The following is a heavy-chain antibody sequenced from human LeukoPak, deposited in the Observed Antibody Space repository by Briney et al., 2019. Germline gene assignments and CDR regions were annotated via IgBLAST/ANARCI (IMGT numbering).Heavy chain of an antibody. D-gene: IGHD3-9*01. V-gene: IGHV4-30-2*01. Sequence: SQTLSLTCTVSGGSISSGGYYWSWIRQPPGKGLEWIGYIYHSGSTYYNPSLKSRVTISVDTSKNQFSLKLSSVTAADTAVYYCARQYYDILTDAEGYFDYWGQGTLVTVSS. CDR2: IYHSGST. CDR3: ARQYYDILTDAEGYFDY. J-gene: IGHJ4*02. CDR1: GGSISSGGYY.